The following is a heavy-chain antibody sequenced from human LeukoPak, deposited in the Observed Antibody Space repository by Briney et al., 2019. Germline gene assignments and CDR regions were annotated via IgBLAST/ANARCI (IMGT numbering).Heavy chain of an antibody. CDR3: ARAPHLLDAFDI. D-gene: IGHD1-26*01. J-gene: IGHJ3*02. CDR1: GGTFSSFA. V-gene: IGHV1-69*05. CDR2: IIPIFGTA. Sequence: ASVKVSCKASGGTFSSFAINWVRQAPGQGLEWMGGIIPIFGTANYAQKFQGRVTITTDESTSTAYMELSSLRSEDTAVYYCARAPHLLDAFDIWGQGTMVTVSS.